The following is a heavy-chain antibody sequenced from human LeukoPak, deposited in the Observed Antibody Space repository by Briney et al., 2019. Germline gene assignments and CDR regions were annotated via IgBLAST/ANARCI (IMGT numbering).Heavy chain of an antibody. V-gene: IGHV3-48*03. CDR3: ASLGYSSGWHFDY. Sequence: QAGGSLRLSCAASGFTFSSYEMNWVRQAPGKGLEWVSYISSSGSTIYYADSVKGRFTISRDNAKSSLYLQMNSLRAEDTAVYYCASLGYSSGWHFDYWGQGTLVTVSS. CDR2: ISSSGSTI. CDR1: GFTFSSYE. J-gene: IGHJ4*02. D-gene: IGHD6-19*01.